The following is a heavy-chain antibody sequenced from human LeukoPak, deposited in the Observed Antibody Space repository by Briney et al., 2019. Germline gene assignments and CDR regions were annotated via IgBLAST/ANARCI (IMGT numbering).Heavy chain of an antibody. CDR1: GYTFTDYA. CDR3: ARDYYYESRDHYGAYAFDI. V-gene: IGHV7-4-1*02. Sequence: ASVKVSCKASGYTFTDYAMIWARQAPGQGLECLGWINTNTGNPTYAPGISGRFVFSLDSSVSRAYLQISSLQAEDTAIYYCARDYYYESRDHYGAYAFDIWGQGTTVTVSS. CDR2: INTNTGNP. J-gene: IGHJ3*02. D-gene: IGHD3-22*01.